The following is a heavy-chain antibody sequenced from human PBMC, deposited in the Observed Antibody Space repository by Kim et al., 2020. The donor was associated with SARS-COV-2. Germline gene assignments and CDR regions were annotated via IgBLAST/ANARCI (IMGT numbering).Heavy chain of an antibody. CDR3: ARDRYCSGGRCDASELFQY. V-gene: IGHV3-23*01. CDR2: IGPGGLNT. J-gene: IGHJ1*01. Sequence: GGSLRLSCAASGFMFNSYVMSWVRQAPGKGLEWVSAIGPGGLNTYYANSVKGRFTISRDNSKTTLYLQMNSLRLDDTAVYHCARDRYCSGGRCDASELFQYWGQGTLVTVSS. CDR1: GFMFNSYV. D-gene: IGHD2-15*01.